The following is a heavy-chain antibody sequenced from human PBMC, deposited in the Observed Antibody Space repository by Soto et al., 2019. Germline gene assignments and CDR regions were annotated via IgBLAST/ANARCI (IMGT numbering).Heavy chain of an antibody. Sequence: PSETLSLTCSFSGDSVTSHYLTRIRQSPEKGLEWIGYMHYTGFSHYNPSLKSRLTLSVDRSKNHFTLQLTSVTVADTAVYYCAKELRLLWFGESGGMDVWGQGTTVTVSS. CDR2: MHYTGFS. CDR1: GDSVTSHY. D-gene: IGHD3-10*01. V-gene: IGHV4-59*02. CDR3: AKELRLLWFGESGGMDV. J-gene: IGHJ6*02.